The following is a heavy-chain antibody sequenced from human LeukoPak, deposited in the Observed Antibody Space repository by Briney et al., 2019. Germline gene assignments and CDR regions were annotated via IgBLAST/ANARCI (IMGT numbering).Heavy chain of an antibody. D-gene: IGHD6-19*01. V-gene: IGHV4-30-4*08. J-gene: IGHJ3*02. CDR3: ARATRHGLVLEAFDI. Sequence: PSETLSLTCTVSGGSISSGDYYWSWIRQPPGTGLEWIGYIHYSGSTYYNPSLKSRVTISVDTYKNQFSLKLSSVTAADTSVYYCARATRHGLVLEAFDIWGQGTMVTVSS. CDR1: GGSISSGDYY. CDR2: IHYSGST.